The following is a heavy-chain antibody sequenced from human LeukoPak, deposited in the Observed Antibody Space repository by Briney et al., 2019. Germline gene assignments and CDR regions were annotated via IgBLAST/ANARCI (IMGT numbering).Heavy chain of an antibody. CDR2: IIWDGSSL. Sequence: GGFLRLSCEASGFKFGDYGMHWVRQGPGKGLEWVSRIIWDGSSLDYSDSVRGRFTMSRDNGKNSLYLQMNSLTLEDTALYFCAIDRGMRRRGIYYYYMDVWGKGTRVTVSS. V-gene: IGHV3-43D*04. D-gene: IGHD1-26*01. J-gene: IGHJ6*03. CDR1: GFKFGDYG. CDR3: AIDRGMRRRGIYYYYMDV.